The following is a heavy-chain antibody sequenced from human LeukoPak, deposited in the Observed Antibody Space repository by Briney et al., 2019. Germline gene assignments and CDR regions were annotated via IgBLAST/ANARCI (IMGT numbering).Heavy chain of an antibody. CDR3: ARGYDLLSYFDY. V-gene: IGHV1-2*02. J-gene: IGHJ4*02. Sequence: GASVKVSCKASRYTFTDYYMHWVRQAPGQGLEWMGWINPNSGGTNYAQKFQGRVTLTRDTSISTVYMELSRLTSGDTAVYYCARGYDLLSYFDYWGQGTLVTASS. CDR2: INPNSGGT. D-gene: IGHD3-9*01. CDR1: RYTFTDYY.